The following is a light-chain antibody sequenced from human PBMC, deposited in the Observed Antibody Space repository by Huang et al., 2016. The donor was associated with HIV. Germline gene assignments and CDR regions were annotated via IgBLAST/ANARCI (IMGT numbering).Light chain of an antibody. CDR2: AAS. J-gene: IGKJ1*01. Sequence: DIQLPQSPSSLSASVGDRVTITCRASQSISSYLNWYQQKPGKAPKLLIYAASSLQSGVPLRFRGSGSGTDFTLTISRLQPEDFATYYCQQSYSTRRTFGQGTKVEIK. CDR3: QQSYSTRRT. CDR1: QSISSY. V-gene: IGKV1-39*01.